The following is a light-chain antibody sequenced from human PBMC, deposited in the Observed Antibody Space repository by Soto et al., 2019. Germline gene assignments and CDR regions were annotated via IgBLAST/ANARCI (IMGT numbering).Light chain of an antibody. Sequence: EIVMTQSPATLSVSPGERATLSCRASQSVSSNLAWYQQKPGQAPRLLIYGASTKATGIPARFSGSGSGTEITITISSQQSEDCAAYYCQPYNKWPPYTFGQGTKLEIK. J-gene: IGKJ2*01. V-gene: IGKV3-15*01. CDR3: QPYNKWPPYT. CDR1: QSVSSN. CDR2: GAS.